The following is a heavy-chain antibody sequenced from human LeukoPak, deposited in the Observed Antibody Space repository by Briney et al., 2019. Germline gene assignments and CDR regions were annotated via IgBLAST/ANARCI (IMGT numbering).Heavy chain of an antibody. V-gene: IGHV4-34*01. CDR1: GGSFSGYY. Sequence: SETLSLTCAVYGGSFSGYYWSWIRQPPGKGLEWIGEINHSGSTNYNPSLKSRVTISVDTSKNQFSLKLSSVTAADTAVYYCARTGYSYGEFDYWGKGSLVTVSS. J-gene: IGHJ4*02. CDR3: ARTGYSYGEFDY. D-gene: IGHD5-18*01. CDR2: INHSGST.